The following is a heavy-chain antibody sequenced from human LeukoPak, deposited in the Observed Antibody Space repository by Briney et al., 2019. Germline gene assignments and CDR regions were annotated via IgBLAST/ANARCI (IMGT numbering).Heavy chain of an antibody. Sequence: ASVKVSCKASGYTFTGYYMHWVRQAPGQGLEWMGWINPNSGGTNYAQKFQGRVTMTRDTSISTAYMELSRLRSDDTAVYYCARGTRFGEFTPYYSDYWGQGTLVTVSS. CDR1: GYTFTGYY. D-gene: IGHD3-10*01. CDR2: INPNSGGT. J-gene: IGHJ4*02. CDR3: ARGTRFGEFTPYYSDY. V-gene: IGHV1-2*02.